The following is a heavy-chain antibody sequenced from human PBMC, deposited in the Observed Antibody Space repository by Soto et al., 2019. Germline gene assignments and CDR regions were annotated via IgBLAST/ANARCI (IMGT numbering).Heavy chain of an antibody. CDR1: EFVFSTHN. CDR2: IGSGSDST. V-gene: IGHV3-48*02. CDR3: ARDDYDSSFYL. J-gene: IGHJ4*02. Sequence: GGSLRLSCVASEFVFSTHNMNWFRQAPGKGLEWVSYIGSGSDSTYYADSVKGRFTISRDNGRNSLYLQMNSLRDEDTAVYYCARDDYDSSFYLWGQGTLVTVSS. D-gene: IGHD3-22*01.